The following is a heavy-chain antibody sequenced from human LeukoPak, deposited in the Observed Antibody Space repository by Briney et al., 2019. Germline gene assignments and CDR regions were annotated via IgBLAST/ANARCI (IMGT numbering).Heavy chain of an antibody. CDR1: GFTFSSYA. Sequence: GGSLRLSCAASGFTFSSYAMHWVRQAPGKGLEWVAVISYDGSNKYYADSVKGRFTISRDNSKNTLYLQMNSLRAEDTAMYYCARSGFVGNSFDYWGQGTLVTVSS. CDR3: ARSGFVGNSFDY. V-gene: IGHV3-30-3*01. J-gene: IGHJ4*02. CDR2: ISYDGSNK. D-gene: IGHD2-15*01.